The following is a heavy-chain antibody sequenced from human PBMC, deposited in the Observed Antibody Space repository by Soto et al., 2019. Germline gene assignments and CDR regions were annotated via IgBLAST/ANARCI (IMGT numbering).Heavy chain of an antibody. Sequence: ASVKVSCKASGYTFTSYGISWVRQAPGQGLEWMGWISAYNGNTNYAQKLQGRVTMTTDTSTSTAYMELRSLRSDDTAVYYCAREQPTYYYDSSGRGHDYWGQGTLVTVSS. CDR1: GYTFTSYG. CDR2: ISAYNGNT. V-gene: IGHV1-18*01. D-gene: IGHD3-22*01. J-gene: IGHJ4*02. CDR3: AREQPTYYYDSSGRGHDY.